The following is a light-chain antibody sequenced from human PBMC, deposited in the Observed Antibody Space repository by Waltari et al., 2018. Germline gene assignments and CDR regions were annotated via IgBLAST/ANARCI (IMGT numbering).Light chain of an antibody. J-gene: IGLJ2*01. Sequence: SYVLTQPPSVSVAPGKTARITCGGNHIGSKSRPWYQQKPGQAPVLVIDDDSDRPSGIPERFSGSNSGNTATLTISRVEAGDEADYYCQVWDSSSDLVVFGGGTKLTVL. CDR1: HIGSKS. CDR3: QVWDSSSDLVV. CDR2: DDS. V-gene: IGLV3-21*04.